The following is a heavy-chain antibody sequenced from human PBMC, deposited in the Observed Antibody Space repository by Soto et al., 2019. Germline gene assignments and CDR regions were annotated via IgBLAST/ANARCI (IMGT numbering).Heavy chain of an antibody. D-gene: IGHD3-10*01. J-gene: IGHJ4*02. Sequence: VDSLRLSSESSGFTFSIYWLHWVRQAPGMALVWVSRINSDGSSTSYADSVKGRFTISRDNAKNTLYLQMNSLRAEDTAVYYCASWRRLNRSYGSGSPDYWGQGTLVTVSS. V-gene: IGHV3-74*01. CDR3: ASWRRLNRSYGSGSPDY. CDR2: INSDGSST. CDR1: GFTFSIYW.